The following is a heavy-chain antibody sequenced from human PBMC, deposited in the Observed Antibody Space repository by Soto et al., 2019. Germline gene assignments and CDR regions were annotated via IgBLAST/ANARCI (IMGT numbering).Heavy chain of an antibody. CDR3: ARPRIAAAIWFDP. CDR2: INAGNGNT. J-gene: IGHJ5*02. Sequence: ASVKVSCKASGYTFTSYAMHWVRQAPGQRLEWMGWINAGNGNTKYSQKFQGRVTITRDTSASTAYMELSSLRSEDTAVYYCARPRIAAAIWFDPWGQGTLVTVSS. D-gene: IGHD6-13*01. V-gene: IGHV1-3*01. CDR1: GYTFTSYA.